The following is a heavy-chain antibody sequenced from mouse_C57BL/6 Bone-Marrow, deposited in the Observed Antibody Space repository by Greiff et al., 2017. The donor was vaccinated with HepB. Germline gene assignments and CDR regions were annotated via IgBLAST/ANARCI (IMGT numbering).Heavy chain of an antibody. CDR3: ARDYDSFAY. V-gene: IGHV1-82*01. CDR1: GYAFSSSW. D-gene: IGHD2-4*01. Sequence: VQLQQSGPELVKPGASVKISCKASGYAFSSSWMNWVKQRPGKGIEWIGRIYPGDGDTNYNGKFKGKATLTADKSSSTAYMQLSSLTSEDSAVYFCARDYDSFAYWGQGTLVTVSA. CDR2: IYPGDGDT. J-gene: IGHJ3*01.